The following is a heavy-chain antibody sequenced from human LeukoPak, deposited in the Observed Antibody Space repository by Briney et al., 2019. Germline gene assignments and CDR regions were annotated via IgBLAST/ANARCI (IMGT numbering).Heavy chain of an antibody. V-gene: IGHV3-66*01. CDR3: ARDLAVAGTRTFDY. D-gene: IGHD6-19*01. Sequence: SGGSLSLSCAASGFTVSSNYMSWVRQAPGKGLEWVSVIYSGGSTYYADSVKGRFTISRDNSKNTLHLQMNSLRPEDTAVYYCARDLAVAGTRTFDYWGQGTLVTVSS. CDR2: IYSGGST. J-gene: IGHJ4*02. CDR1: GFTVSSNY.